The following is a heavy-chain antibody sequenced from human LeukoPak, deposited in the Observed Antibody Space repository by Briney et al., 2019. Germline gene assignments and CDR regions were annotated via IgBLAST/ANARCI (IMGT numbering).Heavy chain of an antibody. Sequence: GGSLRLSCAASGFIFVDYALHWVRQGPGKGLEWVCGMNWNGGNTDYADSVKGRFTISRGNAQNSLYLQMSSLRPEDTALYYCVKADWSSTRCLNDSWGPGTPVIVSS. V-gene: IGHV3-9*01. D-gene: IGHD2-2*01. CDR2: MNWNGGNT. CDR1: GFIFVDYA. J-gene: IGHJ4*02. CDR3: VKADWSSTRCLNDS.